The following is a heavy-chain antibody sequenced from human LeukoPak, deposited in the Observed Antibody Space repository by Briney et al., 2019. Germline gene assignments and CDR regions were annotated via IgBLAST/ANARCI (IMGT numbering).Heavy chain of an antibody. D-gene: IGHD6-19*01. CDR3: ARGSSGWFDDNWFDP. J-gene: IGHJ5*02. CDR2: ISGSGVST. CDR1: GFTFSSYV. V-gene: IGHV3-23*01. Sequence: GGSLRLSCAASGFTFSSYVMSWVRQAPGKGLEWVSTISGSGVSTYYADSVKGRFTISRDNSKNTLYLQMNSLRAEDTAVYYCARGSSGWFDDNWFDPWGQGTLVTVSS.